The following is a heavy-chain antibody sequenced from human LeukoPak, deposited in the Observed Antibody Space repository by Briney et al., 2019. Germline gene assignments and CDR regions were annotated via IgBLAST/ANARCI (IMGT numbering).Heavy chain of an antibody. CDR2: IYSGGST. Sequence: QSGGSLRLSCAASGFTVSSNYMSCVRQAPGKGLEWVSVIYSGGSTYYADSVKGRFTISRDNSKNTLSLQMNSLRAEDTAVYYCAKGIELWLTYFDHWGQGTLVTASS. D-gene: IGHD5-18*01. CDR3: AKGIELWLTYFDH. J-gene: IGHJ4*02. CDR1: GFTVSSNY. V-gene: IGHV3-66*01.